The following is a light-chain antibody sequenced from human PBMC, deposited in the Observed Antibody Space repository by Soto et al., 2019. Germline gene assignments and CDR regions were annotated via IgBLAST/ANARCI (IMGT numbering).Light chain of an antibody. V-gene: IGKV1-5*01. Sequence: DIQITQSPSTLSASVGDRVTITCRASQSISSWLAWYQQKPGKAPKLLIYDASSLESGVPSRFSGSGSGTEFTLTISSLQPDDFAPYYCQQLNSYLWTFGQGANV. CDR1: QSISSW. J-gene: IGKJ1*01. CDR3: QQLNSYLWT. CDR2: DAS.